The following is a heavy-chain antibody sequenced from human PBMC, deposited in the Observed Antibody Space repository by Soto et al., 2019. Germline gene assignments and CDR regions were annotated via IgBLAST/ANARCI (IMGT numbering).Heavy chain of an antibody. V-gene: IGHV1-18*01. J-gene: IGHJ6*02. CDR1: GYTFTSYG. CDR2: VSVYSGKT. D-gene: IGHD2-2*01. Sequence: ASVKVSCKASGYTFTSYGVNWVRQAPEQGLEWMGWVSVYSGKTDYAQTLQGRVSMTADTSTSTAYMELGSLRSDDTAVYYCASPENHCTSTNCYHYYYYGMDVWGQGTTVTVSS. CDR3: ASPENHCTSTNCYHYYYYGMDV.